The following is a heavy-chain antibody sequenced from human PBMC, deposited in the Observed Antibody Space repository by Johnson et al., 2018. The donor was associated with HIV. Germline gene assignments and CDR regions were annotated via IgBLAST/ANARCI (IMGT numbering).Heavy chain of an antibody. D-gene: IGHD2-15*01. J-gene: IGHJ3*02. CDR1: GFTFSSYA. CDR3: AKSSGSRGAFDS. V-gene: IGHV3-23*04. Sequence: VQLVESGGGLVQPGGSLRLSCAASGFTFSSYAMSWVRQAPGKGLEWVSAISGSGGSTYYADSVKGRFTISRENAKNTLYLQMNSLRAEDTAVYYCAKSSGSRGAFDSWGQGTMVTVSS. CDR2: ISGSGGST.